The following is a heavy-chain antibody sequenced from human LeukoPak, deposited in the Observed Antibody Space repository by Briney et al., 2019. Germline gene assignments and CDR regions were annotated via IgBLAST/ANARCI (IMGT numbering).Heavy chain of an antibody. J-gene: IGHJ4*02. Sequence: SETLSLTCTVPGGSIGSYYWSWIRQPPGKGLEWIGYIYNSGSTNYSPSLKSRVSISVDTPKNQFSLRLSSVTAADTAVYYCARPSRDGYRYTFDYWGQGILVTVS. D-gene: IGHD5-24*01. CDR3: ARPSRDGYRYTFDY. CDR2: IYNSGST. CDR1: GGSIGSYY. V-gene: IGHV4-59*01.